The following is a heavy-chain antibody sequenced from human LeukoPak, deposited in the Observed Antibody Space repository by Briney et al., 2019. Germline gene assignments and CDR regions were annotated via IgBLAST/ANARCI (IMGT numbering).Heavy chain of an antibody. CDR1: GGSFSGYY. Sequence: SETLSLTCAVYGGSFSGYYWSWIRQPPGKGLEWIGEINHSGSTNYNPSLKSRVTISVDTSKNQFSLKLSSVTAADTAVYYCARRPIAVAGVRNPYYFDYWGQGTLVTVSS. CDR3: ARRPIAVAGVRNPYYFDY. D-gene: IGHD6-19*01. J-gene: IGHJ4*02. V-gene: IGHV4-34*01. CDR2: INHSGST.